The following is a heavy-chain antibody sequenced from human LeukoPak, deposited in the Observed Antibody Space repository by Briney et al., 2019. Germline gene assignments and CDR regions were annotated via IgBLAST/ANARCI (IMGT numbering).Heavy chain of an antibody. CDR2: IGSSVNNT. D-gene: IGHD3-9*01. V-gene: IGHV3-23*01. J-gene: IGHJ6*02. Sequence: GGSLRLACAGSGFSFSNHALSWVRQAPGKGLEWVSSIGSSVNNTHYADSVKGRFTISRDNSKNTLYLQMNSLRAEDTAVYYCARDQAFDWFYYYYGMGVWGLGTTVIVSS. CDR3: ARDQAFDWFYYYYGMGV. CDR1: GFSFSNHA.